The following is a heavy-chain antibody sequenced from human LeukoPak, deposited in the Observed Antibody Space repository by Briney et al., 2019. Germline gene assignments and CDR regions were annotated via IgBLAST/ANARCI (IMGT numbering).Heavy chain of an antibody. J-gene: IGHJ5*02. CDR3: ARGEGYCGSTTCYNWFDP. D-gene: IGHD2-2*01. CDR2: ISGRGSTI. Sequence: PGGSLRLSCAASGITFSSYEMNWVRQAPGKGLEWLSYISGRGSTIYYADSVKGRFTISRDNAKNSLYLQMNSLRAEDTAVYYCARGEGYCGSTTCYNWFDPWGQRTLVTVSS. V-gene: IGHV3-48*03. CDR1: GITFSSYE.